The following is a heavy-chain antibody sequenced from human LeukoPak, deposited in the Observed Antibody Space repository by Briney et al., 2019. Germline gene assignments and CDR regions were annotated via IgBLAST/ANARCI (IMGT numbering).Heavy chain of an antibody. CDR3: VRDNPRCCGVVPVNIDDF. D-gene: IGHD2-15*01. J-gene: IGHJ4*02. CDR1: GFIFSSYW. V-gene: IGHV3-7*01. CDR2: INKDGTEE. Sequence: GGSLRLSCAASGFIFSSYWMTWVRQAPGRGLEWVAIINKDGTEEYYVDSVQGRFTISRDNAKKSVYLQMNSLRAEDTAVYYCVRDNPRCCGVVPVNIDDFWGQGTLVTVSS.